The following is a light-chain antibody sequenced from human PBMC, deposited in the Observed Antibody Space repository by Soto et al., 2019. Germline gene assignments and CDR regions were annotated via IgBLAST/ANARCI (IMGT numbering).Light chain of an antibody. CDR3: QQCSWHPFTVT. J-gene: IGKJ4*01. CDR2: DAS. CDR1: QSVSSN. Sequence: EIVMTQSPATLSVSPGERATLSCRASQSVSSNLAWYQQKPGQAPRLLIYDASTRATVIPARFSGSGSGTEYTLTISSLKSEDSAVYYCQQCSWHPFTVTFGGGTKVEIK. V-gene: IGKV3-15*01.